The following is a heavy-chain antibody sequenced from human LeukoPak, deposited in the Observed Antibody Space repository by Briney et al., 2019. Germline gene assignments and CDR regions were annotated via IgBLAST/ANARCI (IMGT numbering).Heavy chain of an antibody. Sequence: GASVKVSCKASGYTFTSYYMHWVRQAPGQGLEWMGIINPSGGSTSYAQKFQGRVTMTRDTSTSTVYMELNSLRAEDTAIYFCTKEVDVLTSNRRLFFDDWGQGILVTVSS. D-gene: IGHD3-9*01. J-gene: IGHJ4*02. CDR3: TKEVDVLTSNRRLFFDD. CDR1: GYTFTSYY. CDR2: INPSGGST. V-gene: IGHV1-46*01.